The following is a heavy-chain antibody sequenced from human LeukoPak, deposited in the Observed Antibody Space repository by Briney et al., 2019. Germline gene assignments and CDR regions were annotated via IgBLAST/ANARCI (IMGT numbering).Heavy chain of an antibody. CDR1: GFTVSTNY. CDR2: IHGGGGT. J-gene: IGHJ3*01. D-gene: IGHD2-21*02. V-gene: IGHV3-53*01. Sequence: GGSLRLSCAASGFTVSTNYVSWVRQAPGKGPEWVSLIHGGGGTYYADSVKGRFTISRDISKNMMYLQMNSLRADDTAVYYCAVEVTATDEGFDVWGQGAMVTVSS. CDR3: AVEVTATDEGFDV.